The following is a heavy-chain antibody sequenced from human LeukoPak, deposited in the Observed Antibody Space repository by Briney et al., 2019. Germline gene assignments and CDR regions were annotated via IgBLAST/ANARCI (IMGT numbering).Heavy chain of an antibody. Sequence: GQSLRPSCAASASTFGDDWMTWVRHAPGKGLEWEANVSLYGSEKYYVDSVKGRFTISRDNAKDSLYLQMDSVRAEDTAVYYCARGQFQLSWGQGALVTVSS. J-gene: IGHJ4*02. V-gene: IGHV3-7*04. CDR1: ASTFGDDW. CDR3: ARGQFQLS. D-gene: IGHD1-1*01. CDR2: VSLYGSEK.